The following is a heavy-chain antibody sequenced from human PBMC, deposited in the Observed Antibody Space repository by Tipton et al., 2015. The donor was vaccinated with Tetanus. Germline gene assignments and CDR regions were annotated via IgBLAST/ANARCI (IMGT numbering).Heavy chain of an antibody. D-gene: IGHD2-21*01. CDR2: ISGSGDTT. CDR1: GFTFNRYG. J-gene: IGHJ1*01. Sequence: SLRLSCAASGFTFNRYGTNWVRQAPGKGLVWVSSISGSGDTTYYADSVRGRFTVSRDNSKDTVYLDVRSLRDEDTAVYYCATDGLPRGFVMVEATTQKYFRHWGRGTLVTVSS. V-gene: IGHV3-23*01. CDR3: ATDGLPRGFVMVEATTQKYFRH.